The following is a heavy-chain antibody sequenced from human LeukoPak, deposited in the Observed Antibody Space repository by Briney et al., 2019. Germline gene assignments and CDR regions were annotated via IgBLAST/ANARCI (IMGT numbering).Heavy chain of an antibody. V-gene: IGHV3-21*01. Sequence: PGGSLRLSCAASGFAFSSYTMNWVRQAPGKGLEWVSSISMSSTYIYYADSVKGRFTISRDNAKNSLYLQMNSLRAEDTAVYYCAKDRGGRYYYGSGNDYWGQGTLVTVSS. CDR1: GFAFSSYT. D-gene: IGHD3-10*01. J-gene: IGHJ4*02. CDR2: ISMSSTYI. CDR3: AKDRGGRYYYGSGNDY.